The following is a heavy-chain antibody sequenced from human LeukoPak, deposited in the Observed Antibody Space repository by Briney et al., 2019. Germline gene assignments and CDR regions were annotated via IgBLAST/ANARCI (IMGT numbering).Heavy chain of an antibody. CDR2: MNPNSGNT. CDR1: GYTFTSYD. D-gene: IGHD3-22*01. V-gene: IGHV1-8*01. Sequence: ASVKVSCKASGYTFTSYDINWVRQATGQGLEWMGWMNPNSGNTGYAQKFQGRVTMTRNTSISTAYMELSSLRSEDTAVYYCARGITYYYDSSGFRDYWGKGTLVTVSS. J-gene: IGHJ4*02. CDR3: ARGITYYYDSSGFRDY.